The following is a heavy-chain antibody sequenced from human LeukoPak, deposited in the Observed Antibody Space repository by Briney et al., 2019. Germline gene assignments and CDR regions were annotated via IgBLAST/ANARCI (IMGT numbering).Heavy chain of an antibody. CDR3: ARVEGVTRGYFDL. V-gene: IGHV4-61*02. CDR1: GGSVSSGGYY. J-gene: IGHJ2*01. D-gene: IGHD3-10*01. Sequence: PSETLSLTCTVSGGSVSSGGYYWIWVRQPAGKGLEWIGRMHTTGNTNYNPSLKSRLSMSVDTSMNQFSLRLSSVTAADTAVYYCARVEGVTRGYFDLWGRGTLVTVSS. CDR2: MHTTGNT.